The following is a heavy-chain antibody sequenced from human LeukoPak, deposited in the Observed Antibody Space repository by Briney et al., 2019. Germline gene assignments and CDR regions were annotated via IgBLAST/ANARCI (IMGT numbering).Heavy chain of an antibody. CDR1: GFTFSRYG. V-gene: IGHV3-30*18. Sequence: GSLQRSSAASGFTFSRYGMHLVRQAPGRGLEWVSLISYGVTKYYADSVNGRFTISRDNSKNTLYVQMNGLRAEDTAVYYCAKDRGSSSSAYGMDVWGQGTTVTFSS. CDR2: ISYGVTK. J-gene: IGHJ6*02. D-gene: IGHD1-26*01. CDR3: AKDRGSSSSAYGMDV.